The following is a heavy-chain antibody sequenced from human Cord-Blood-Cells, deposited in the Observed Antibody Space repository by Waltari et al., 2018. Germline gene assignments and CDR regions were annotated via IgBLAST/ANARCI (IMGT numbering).Heavy chain of an antibody. CDR3: ASTLNSGYDYYYYYYYMDV. J-gene: IGHJ6*03. Sequence: QVQLVQSGAEVKKPGSSVKISCKASGSTCRSYAISWVLHAPGQGLEWMGGIIPIFGTANYAQKFQGRVTITADESTSTAYMELSSLRSEDTAVYYCASTLNSGYDYYYYYYYMDVWGKGTTVTVSS. V-gene: IGHV1-69*01. CDR2: IIPIFGTA. CDR1: GSTCRSYA. D-gene: IGHD5-12*01.